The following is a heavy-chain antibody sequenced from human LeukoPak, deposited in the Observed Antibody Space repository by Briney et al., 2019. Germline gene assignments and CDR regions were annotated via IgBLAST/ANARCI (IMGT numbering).Heavy chain of an antibody. CDR3: ARNGVSHGMDV. V-gene: IGHV3-33*01. D-gene: IGHD3-3*01. J-gene: IGHJ6*02. CDR1: GFIFSNYD. Sequence: GGSLRLSCAASGFIFSNYDMHWVRQAPGKGLEWVAVIWYDGSNKYYADSVKGRFTISRDNSKNTLYVQMNSLRAEDTAVYYCARNGVSHGMDVWGQGTTVTVSS. CDR2: IWYDGSNK.